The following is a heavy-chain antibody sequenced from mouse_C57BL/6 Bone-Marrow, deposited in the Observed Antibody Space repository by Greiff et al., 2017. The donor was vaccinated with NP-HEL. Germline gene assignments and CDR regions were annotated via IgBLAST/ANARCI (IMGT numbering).Heavy chain of an antibody. D-gene: IGHD2-2*01. J-gene: IGHJ4*01. CDR1: GYSITSDY. CDR3: ARSPLWLRRNYYAMDY. CDR2: ISYSGST. V-gene: IGHV3-8*01. Sequence: EVQLQESGPGLVKPSQTLSLTCSVTGYSITSDYWNWIRKFPGNKLEYMGYISYSGSTYYNPSLKSRISITRDTSKNQYYLQLNSVTTEDTATYYCARSPLWLRRNYYAMDYWGQGTSVTVSS.